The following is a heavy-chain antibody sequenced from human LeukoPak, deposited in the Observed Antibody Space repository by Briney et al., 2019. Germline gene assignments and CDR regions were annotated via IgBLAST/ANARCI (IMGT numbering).Heavy chain of an antibody. CDR2: IYYSGST. Sequence: SEALSLTCTVSGGSISSYYWSWIRQPPGKGLEWIGYIYYSGSTNYNPSLKSRVTISVDTSKNQFSLKLSSVTAADTAVYYCARGRGHSDYWGQGTLVTVSS. J-gene: IGHJ4*02. V-gene: IGHV4-59*01. D-gene: IGHD3/OR15-3a*01. CDR3: ARGRGHSDY. CDR1: GGSISSYY.